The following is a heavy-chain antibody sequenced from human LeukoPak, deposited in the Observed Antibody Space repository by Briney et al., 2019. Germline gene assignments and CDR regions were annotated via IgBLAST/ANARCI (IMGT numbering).Heavy chain of an antibody. CDR3: ANAGFCSSTTCYNPFDQ. Sequence: GGSLRLSCAASGFTFSSYAMSWVRQAPGKGLEWVAGITDSGFTTFYANSVKGRFTISRDNSKNTLYLQMNSLRAEDKAVYYCANAGFCSSTTCYNPFDQWGQGTLVTVSS. CDR1: GFTFSSYA. D-gene: IGHD2-2*02. CDR2: ITDSGFTT. J-gene: IGHJ4*02. V-gene: IGHV3-23*01.